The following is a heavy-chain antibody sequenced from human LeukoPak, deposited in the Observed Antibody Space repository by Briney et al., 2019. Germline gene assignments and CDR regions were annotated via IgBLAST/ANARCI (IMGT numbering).Heavy chain of an antibody. CDR3: ARGLDDSRGYFGFYYYYMDV. D-gene: IGHD3-22*01. CDR2: IYAGGSA. V-gene: IGHV3-53*01. Sequence: GGSLRLSCAASTFTVATNHMSWVRQAPGKGLEWVSGIYAGGSAYYADSVKGRFTISRDNSKNTLYLQMNSLRVEDTAVYYCARGLDDSRGYFGFYYYYMDVWGKGTTVTVSS. J-gene: IGHJ6*03. CDR1: TFTVATNH.